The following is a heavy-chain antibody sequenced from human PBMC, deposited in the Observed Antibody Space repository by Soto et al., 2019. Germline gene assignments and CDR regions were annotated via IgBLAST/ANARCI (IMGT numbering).Heavy chain of an antibody. CDR3: AHYVSTSPAGWFAP. CDR1: GLSLSTSGEA. Sequence: QITLKESGPTLVKPTQTLTLTCTFSGLSLSTSGEAVGWIRQPPGKALDWLALIYWDDDKRYNPPLKTRLPITKDTSKNQVVLTLTNMDPVDTATYYCAHYVSTSPAGWFAPWGQGILVPVSS. D-gene: IGHD3-10*02. V-gene: IGHV2-5*02. J-gene: IGHJ5*02. CDR2: IYWDDDK.